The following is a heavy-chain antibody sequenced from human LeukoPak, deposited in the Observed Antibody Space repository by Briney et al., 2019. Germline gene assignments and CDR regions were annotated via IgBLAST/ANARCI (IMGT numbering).Heavy chain of an antibody. D-gene: IGHD2-2*01. V-gene: IGHV3-74*01. CDR3: GRGKSPAAVDD. J-gene: IGHJ4*02. CDR1: GFVFSDYY. Sequence: RPGGSLRLSCSASGFVFSDYYMHWVRQAPGKGLVWVSHINGDGSNVNYADSVKGRFTISRDNAKNTLYLQMSSLRVEDTALYYCGRGKSPAAVDDWGQGTLVTVPS. CDR2: INGDGSNV.